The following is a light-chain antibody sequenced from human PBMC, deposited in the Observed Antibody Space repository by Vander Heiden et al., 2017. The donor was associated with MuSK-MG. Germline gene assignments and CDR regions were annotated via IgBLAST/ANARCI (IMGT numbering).Light chain of an antibody. J-gene: IGKJ1*01. CDR3: QQSDSTPRT. V-gene: IGKV1-39*01. Sequence: DIQMTQSPSSLSASVGDRVTITCRASQSISSYLNWYQQKPGKAPKLLIYAASSLQSGVPSRFSGSGSGTDFTLTISRLRPEDFATYYCQQSDSTPRTFGQGTKVEIK. CDR2: AAS. CDR1: QSISSY.